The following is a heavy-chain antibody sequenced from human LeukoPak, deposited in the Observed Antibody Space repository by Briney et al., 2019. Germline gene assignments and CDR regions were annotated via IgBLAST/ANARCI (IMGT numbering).Heavy chain of an antibody. CDR3: ASQTETGESYYFDY. D-gene: IGHD3-10*01. CDR1: GGSISSGGYY. J-gene: IGHJ4*02. V-gene: IGHV4-31*03. Sequence: SETLSLTCTVSGGSISSGGYYRSWIRQHPGKGLEWIGYIYYSGSTYYNPSLKSRVTISVDTSNNQFSLKLSSVTAADTAVYYRASQTETGESYYFDYWGQGTLVTVSS. CDR2: IYYSGST.